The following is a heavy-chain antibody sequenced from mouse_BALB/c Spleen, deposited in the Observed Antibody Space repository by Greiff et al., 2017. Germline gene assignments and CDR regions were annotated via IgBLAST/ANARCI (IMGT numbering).Heavy chain of an antibody. CDR2: ISSGGSYT. V-gene: IGHV5-9-4*01. Sequence: EVKLVESGGGLVKPGGSLKLSCAASGFTFSSYAMSWVRQSPEKRLEWVAEISSGGSYTYYPDTVTGRFTISRDNAKNTLYLEMSSLRSEDTAMYYCARDRGYAFDYWGQGTTLTVSS. CDR3: ARDRGYAFDY. D-gene: IGHD2-2*01. J-gene: IGHJ2*01. CDR1: GFTFSSYA.